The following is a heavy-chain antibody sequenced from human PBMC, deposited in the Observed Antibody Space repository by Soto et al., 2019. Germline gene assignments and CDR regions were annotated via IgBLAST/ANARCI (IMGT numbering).Heavy chain of an antibody. D-gene: IGHD6-19*01. V-gene: IGHV5-51*01. CDR3: ARSRRGAYSSGWYSLSGYYNYGIDV. CDR1: GYSFTSYW. J-gene: IGHJ6*02. Sequence: PGESLKISCKGSGYSFTSYWIGWVRQMPGKGLEWMGIIYPGDSDTRYSPSFQGQVTISADKSISTAYLQRSSLKASDTAMYYCARSRRGAYSSGWYSLSGYYNYGIDVWGQGTKVTAP. CDR2: IYPGDSDT.